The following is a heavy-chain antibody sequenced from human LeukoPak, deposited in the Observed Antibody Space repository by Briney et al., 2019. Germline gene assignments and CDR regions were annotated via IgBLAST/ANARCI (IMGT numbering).Heavy chain of an antibody. CDR1: GGTFSSYA. V-gene: IGHV1-18*01. CDR2: ISTYNGNT. Sequence: EASVKVSCKASGGTFSSYAISWVRQAPGQGLEWMGWISTYNGNTNYAQKLQGRVTMTTDTSTSTAYMELRSLRSDDTAVYYCARDQGGYCSSTSCYHFDYWGQGTLVTVSS. CDR3: ARDQGGYCSSTSCYHFDY. J-gene: IGHJ4*02. D-gene: IGHD2-2*01.